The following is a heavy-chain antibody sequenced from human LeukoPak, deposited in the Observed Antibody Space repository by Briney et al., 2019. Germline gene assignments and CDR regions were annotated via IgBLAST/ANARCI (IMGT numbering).Heavy chain of an antibody. J-gene: IGHJ4*02. V-gene: IGHV4-59*08. Sequence: SETLSLTCTVSGGSISSYCWSWIRQPPGKGLEWIGYIYYSGSTNYNPSLKSRVTISVDTSKNQFSLKLSSVTAADTAVYYCARAGGHYFDYWGQGTLVTVSS. D-gene: IGHD1-14*01. CDR1: GGSISSYC. CDR2: IYYSGST. CDR3: ARAGGHYFDY.